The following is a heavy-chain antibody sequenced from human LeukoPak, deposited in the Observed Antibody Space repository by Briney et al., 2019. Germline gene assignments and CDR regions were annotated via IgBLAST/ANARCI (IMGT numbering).Heavy chain of an antibody. CDR2: INHSGST. J-gene: IGHJ4*02. CDR3: AREGGGSLGEDY. CDR1: GGSFSGYY. D-gene: IGHD2-15*01. Sequence: SETLSLTCAVYGGSFSGYYWSWIRQPPGKGLEWIGEINHSGSTNYNPSLKSRVTISVDTSKNQFSLKLSSVTAADTAVYYCAREGGGSLGEDYWGQGTLVTVSA. V-gene: IGHV4-34*01.